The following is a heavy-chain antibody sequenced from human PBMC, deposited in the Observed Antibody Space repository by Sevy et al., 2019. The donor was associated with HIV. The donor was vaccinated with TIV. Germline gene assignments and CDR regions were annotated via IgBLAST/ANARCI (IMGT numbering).Heavy chain of an antibody. D-gene: IGHD3-22*01. CDR2: ISSGGTTK. CDR1: GFSFSNYE. J-gene: IGHJ5*02. V-gene: IGHV3-48*03. CDR3: ARVDAFYDKGLDP. Sequence: GGSLRLSCEASGFSFSNYEMNWVRQAPWKGLEWASYISSGGTTKHYADSVKGRFIISRDNAKNSLYLQMNSLRVEDMAVYCCARVDAFYDKGLDPWGQGTLVTVSS.